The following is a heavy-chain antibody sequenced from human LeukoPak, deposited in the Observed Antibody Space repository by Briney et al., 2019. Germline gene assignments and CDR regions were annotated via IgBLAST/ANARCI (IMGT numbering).Heavy chain of an antibody. CDR2: IYHSGST. V-gene: IGHV4-38-2*01. J-gene: IGHJ4*02. D-gene: IGHD3-9*01. CDR3: ARHRRGVHTYYDILTGYSTHDY. Sequence: SETLSLTCAVSGYSISSGYYWGWIRQPPGKGLEWIGSIYHSGSTYYNPSLKSRVTISVDTSKNQFSLKLSSVTAADMAVYYCARHRRGVHTYYDILTGYSTHDYWGQGTLVTVSS. CDR1: GYSISSGYY.